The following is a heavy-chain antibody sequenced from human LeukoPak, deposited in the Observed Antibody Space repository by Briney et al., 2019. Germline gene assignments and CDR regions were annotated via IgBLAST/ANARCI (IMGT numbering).Heavy chain of an antibody. CDR1: GGSISSFY. CDR3: ASASIVGRRFSDY. Sequence: SETLSLTCTVSGGSISSFYWSWIRQPPGKGLEWIGYIHYSGSTNYSPSLKSRVTISLDTSKNQFSLKLSSVTAADAAVYYCASASIVGRRFSDYWGQGTLVTVSS. CDR2: IHYSGST. V-gene: IGHV4-59*08. J-gene: IGHJ4*02. D-gene: IGHD6-6*01.